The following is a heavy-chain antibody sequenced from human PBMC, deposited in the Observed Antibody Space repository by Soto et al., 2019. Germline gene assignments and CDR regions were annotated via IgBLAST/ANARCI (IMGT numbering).Heavy chain of an antibody. V-gene: IGHV1-69*13. CDR2: IIPIFGTA. CDR1: GGTFSSYA. CDR3: ARQQFYSGSYYAAFDI. D-gene: IGHD1-26*01. J-gene: IGHJ3*02. Sequence: SVKVSCKASGGTFSSYAISLVRQAPGQGLEWMGGIIPIFGTANYAQKFQGRVTITADESTSTAYMELSSLRSEDTAVYYCARQQFYSGSYYAAFDIWGQGTMVTVSS.